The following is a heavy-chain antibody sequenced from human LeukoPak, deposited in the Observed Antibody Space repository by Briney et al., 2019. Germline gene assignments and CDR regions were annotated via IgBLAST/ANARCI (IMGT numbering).Heavy chain of an antibody. D-gene: IGHD2-21*02. CDR3: AKDMSGGDCPDY. CDR1: GFALDDFG. V-gene: IGHV3-20*04. Sequence: GGSLRLSCAASGFALDDFGMNWVRQVRGKGLEWVSGINWSGGSTAYADSVRGRFTISRDNSKNTLYLQMNSLRAEDTAVYYCAKDMSGGDCPDYWGQGTLVTVSS. J-gene: IGHJ4*02. CDR2: INWSGGST.